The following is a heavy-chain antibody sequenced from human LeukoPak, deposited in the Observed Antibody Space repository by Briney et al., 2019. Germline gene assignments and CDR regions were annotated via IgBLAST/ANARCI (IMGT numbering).Heavy chain of an antibody. Sequence: GGSPRLSCAASGFTFSSYAMNWVRQAPGKGLERVSTISGDGGDTHYADSVRGRFTISRANSKNTLFMQMNSLRAEHTAVYYCRKSGSRDWDYFEYWGQGTLVTASS. V-gene: IGHV3-23*01. J-gene: IGHJ4*02. CDR1: GFTFSSYA. CDR2: ISGDGGDT. D-gene: IGHD6-19*01. CDR3: RKSGSRDWDYFEY.